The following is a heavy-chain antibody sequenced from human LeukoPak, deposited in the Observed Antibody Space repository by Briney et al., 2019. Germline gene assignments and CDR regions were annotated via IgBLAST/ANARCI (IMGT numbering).Heavy chain of an antibody. CDR2: VSGSGGST. CDR1: GFTFSSYA. CDR3: AKETARHYGAFDF. J-gene: IGHJ3*01. V-gene: IGHV3-23*01. Sequence: GGSLRLSCAASGFTFSSYAMSWVRQAPGKGLEWVSGVSGSGGSTYYADSVKGRFTISRDNSKSTLYLQMNSLRAEDTAVYYCAKETARHYGAFDFWGQGTMVTVSS. D-gene: IGHD6-6*01.